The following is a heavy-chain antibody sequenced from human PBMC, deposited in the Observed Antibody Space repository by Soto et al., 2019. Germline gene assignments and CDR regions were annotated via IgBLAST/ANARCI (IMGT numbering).Heavy chain of an antibody. V-gene: IGHV4-34*01. Sequence: ETLSLTCAVYGGSFSGYYWSWIRQPPGKGLEWIGEINHSGSTNYNPSLKSRVTISVDTSKNQFSLKLSSVTAADTAVYYCARRPRRVNRNFDYWGQGTLVTVSS. CDR3: ARRPRRVNRNFDY. J-gene: IGHJ4*02. D-gene: IGHD3-22*01. CDR2: INHSGST. CDR1: GGSFSGYY.